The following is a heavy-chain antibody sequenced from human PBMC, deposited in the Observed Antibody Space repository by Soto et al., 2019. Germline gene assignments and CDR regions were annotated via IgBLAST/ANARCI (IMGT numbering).Heavy chain of an antibody. CDR2: IIPLHDTS. CDR1: GGAFTNYS. CDR3: ASWSHWNTLYYEGLDV. D-gene: IGHD1-1*01. Sequence: QVQLLQSGAEVKKPGSSVKVSCKVSGGAFTNYSLNWVRHGPGQGLEWLGGIIPLHDTSNYSLKFRGRVTVTADISSTTVFLELSSLTSDDTATYYCASWSHWNTLYYEGLDVWGQGTTVTVSS. J-gene: IGHJ6*02. V-gene: IGHV1-69*06.